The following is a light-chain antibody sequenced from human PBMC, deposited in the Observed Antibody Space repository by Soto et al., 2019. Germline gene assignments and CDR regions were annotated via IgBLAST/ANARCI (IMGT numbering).Light chain of an antibody. V-gene: IGKV4-1*01. CDR3: QQYSNPPWT. CDR1: QSLLYRYNNKNY. J-gene: IGKJ1*01. Sequence: DIVMTQSPDSLALSLGERATISCKSSQSLLYRYNNKNYLAWYQQKPGQSPKLLLYWASTRESGVPDRFSGSGSGTDFTLSISSLQAEDVAVYFCQQYSNPPWTFGQGTKVDIK. CDR2: WAS.